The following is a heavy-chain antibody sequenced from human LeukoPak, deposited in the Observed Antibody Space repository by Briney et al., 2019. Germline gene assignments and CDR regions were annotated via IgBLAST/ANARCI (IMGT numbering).Heavy chain of an antibody. CDR2: ISPTSGHI. V-gene: IGHV3-21*01. J-gene: IGHJ6*02. CDR3: ARWRGDYYGMDV. CDR1: GFTFNTYS. D-gene: IGHD3-10*01. Sequence: GGSLRLSCAASGFTFNTYSMNWVRQAPGEGLEWVSSISPTSGHIYYADSVKGRFTISRDNAQNSLHLQMNSLRAEDTAVYYCARWRGDYYGMDVWGQGTTVTVSS.